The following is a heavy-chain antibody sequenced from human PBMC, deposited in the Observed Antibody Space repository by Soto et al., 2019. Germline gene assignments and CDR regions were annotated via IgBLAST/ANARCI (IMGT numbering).Heavy chain of an antibody. CDR3: AGFGYSKGYAY. CDR1: GVTVNSYA. D-gene: IGHD5-18*01. J-gene: IGHJ4*02. V-gene: IGHV1-69*06. Sequence: QVQLEQSGAEVQKPGSSVKVSCKASGVTVNSYALIWVRQAPGQGLEWMGSIIPLFGTANSAQKFRDRVTITADKSTSTAYMELTSLRSEDSAVYYCAGFGYSKGYAYGGQGTLVTVSS. CDR2: IIPLFGTA.